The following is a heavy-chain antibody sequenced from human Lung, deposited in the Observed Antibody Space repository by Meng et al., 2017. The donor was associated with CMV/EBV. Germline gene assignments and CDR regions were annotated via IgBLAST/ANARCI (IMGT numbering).Heavy chain of an antibody. CDR1: GFTFSSYA. V-gene: IGHV3-23*01. Sequence: LTXAASGFTFSSYAMSWVRQAPGKGLEWVSAISGSGGSTYYADSVKGRFTISRDNSKNTLYLQMNSLRAEDTAVYYCAKDPVVLWQGGSYYFDYWXQGTXVTLVS. CDR2: ISGSGGST. D-gene: IGHD2-15*01. J-gene: IGHJ4*02. CDR3: AKDPVVLWQGGSYYFDY.